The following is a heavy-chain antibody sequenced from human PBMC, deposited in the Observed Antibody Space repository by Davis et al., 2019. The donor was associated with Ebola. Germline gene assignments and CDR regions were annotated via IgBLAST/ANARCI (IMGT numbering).Heavy chain of an antibody. J-gene: IGHJ6*02. Sequence: ASVKVSCKASGYTFTGHYMHWVRQAPGQGLEWMGCINPNSGGTDFAQKFQGRVTMTRDTSISTAYMELSGLRSDDTAVYYCARHLGLVRHYFYFYGMDAWGHGTMVTVS. CDR1: GYTFTGHY. CDR3: ARHLGLVRHYFYFYGMDA. V-gene: IGHV1-2*02. CDR2: INPNSGGT. D-gene: IGHD2-2*01.